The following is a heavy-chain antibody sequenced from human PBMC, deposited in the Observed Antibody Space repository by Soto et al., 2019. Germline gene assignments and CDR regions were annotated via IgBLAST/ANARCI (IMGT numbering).Heavy chain of an antibody. J-gene: IGHJ4*02. CDR2: ISWDGSNR. CDR3: AKDISRGPTKNYDFWSGPDY. D-gene: IGHD3-3*01. V-gene: IGHV3-43D*04. Sequence: EVQLVESGGVVVQPGGSLRLSCEASGFTFDEYAMHWVRQPPGKGLEWVSLISWDGSNRYYADSVQGRFTISRDNSKYSLYLEMNSLRPEDTALYYCAKDISRGPTKNYDFWSGPDYWGQGTLVTVSS. CDR1: GFTFDEYA.